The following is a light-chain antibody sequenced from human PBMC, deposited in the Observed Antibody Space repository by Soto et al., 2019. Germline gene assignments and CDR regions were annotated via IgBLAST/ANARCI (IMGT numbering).Light chain of an antibody. Sequence: EIVLTQSPGTLSVSPGERTTLSCRASQGVASNYSAWYQQKPDQAPRPLIYGASSRATGAPDRFSGSGSGTDFTLTISSLEPEDFAGYYCQQRSNWPPGITFGQGTRLEIK. CDR2: GAS. CDR1: QGVASNY. V-gene: IGKV3D-20*02. J-gene: IGKJ5*01. CDR3: QQRSNWPPGIT.